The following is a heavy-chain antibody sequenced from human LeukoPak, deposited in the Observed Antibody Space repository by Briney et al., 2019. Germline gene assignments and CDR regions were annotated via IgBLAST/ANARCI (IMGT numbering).Heavy chain of an antibody. CDR3: ARDGSGSPFDY. CDR2: IYTSGST. J-gene: IGHJ4*02. V-gene: IGHV4-4*07. CDR1: GGSFSGYY. D-gene: IGHD3-10*01. Sequence: SETLSLTCAVYGGSFSGYYWSWIRQPAGKGLEWIGRIYTSGSTNYNPSLKSRVTMSVDTSKNQFSLKLSSVTAADTAVYYCARDGSGSPFDYWGQGTLVTVSS.